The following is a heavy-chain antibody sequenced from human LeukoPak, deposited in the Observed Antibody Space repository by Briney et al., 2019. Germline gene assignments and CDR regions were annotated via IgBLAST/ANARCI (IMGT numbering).Heavy chain of an antibody. J-gene: IGHJ4*02. Sequence: GGSLRLSCAASGFTVSSTYMSWVRQAPGKGREWVSLIYSDGTTFYADSVKGRFAISTDNSKNTLYLQMSSLRAEDTAVYYCARDSSSFPNYFDYWGQGTLITVSS. CDR2: IYSDGTT. D-gene: IGHD3-3*02. CDR3: ARDSSSFPNYFDY. CDR1: GFTVSSTY. V-gene: IGHV3-53*01.